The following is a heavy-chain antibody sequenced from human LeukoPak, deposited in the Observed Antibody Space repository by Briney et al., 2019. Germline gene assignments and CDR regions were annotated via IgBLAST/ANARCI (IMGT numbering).Heavy chain of an antibody. CDR2: IKQDGSEK. Sequence: GGSLRLSCAASGFTFSSYWMSWVRQAPGKGLEWVANIKQDGSEKYYVDSVKGRFTISRDNAKNSLYLQMSSLRAEDTAVYYCAKGPNRIVGASGDYWGQGTLVTVSS. D-gene: IGHD1-26*01. J-gene: IGHJ4*02. CDR3: AKGPNRIVGASGDY. CDR1: GFTFSSYW. V-gene: IGHV3-7*03.